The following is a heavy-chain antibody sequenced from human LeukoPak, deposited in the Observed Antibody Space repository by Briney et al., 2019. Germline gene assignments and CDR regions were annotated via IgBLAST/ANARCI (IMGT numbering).Heavy chain of an antibody. CDR1: GYTFTGYY. CDR2: INPNSGGT. V-gene: IGHV1-2*02. D-gene: IGHD3-9*01. J-gene: IGHJ4*02. Sequence: GASVKVSCKASGYTFTGYYMHWVRQAPGQGLEWMGWINPNSGGTNYPQKFQGRVTMTRDTSISTAYMELSRLRSDDTAVYYCAREGEFYDILTGYSNATNYFDYWGQGTLVTVSS. CDR3: AREGEFYDILTGYSNATNYFDY.